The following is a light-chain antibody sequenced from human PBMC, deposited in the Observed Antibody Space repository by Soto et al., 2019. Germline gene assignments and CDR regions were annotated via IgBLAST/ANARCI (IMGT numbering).Light chain of an antibody. CDR1: HNISSY. J-gene: IGKJ1*01. Sequence: DIQMTQSPSSLSASVGDRVTITCRASHNISSYLNWYQQKPGKAPKLLIYATSSLQSGVPSTFSGSGSGTDFTLTISSLQPEDFATYYCQQSYSTPTFGQGTKVDIK. CDR3: QQSYSTPT. CDR2: ATS. V-gene: IGKV1-39*01.